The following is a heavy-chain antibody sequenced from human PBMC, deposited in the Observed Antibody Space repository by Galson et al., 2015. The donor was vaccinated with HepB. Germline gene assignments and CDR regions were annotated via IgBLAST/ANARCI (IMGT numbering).Heavy chain of an antibody. D-gene: IGHD6-13*01. CDR1: GFTFRSYG. Sequence: SLRLSCAASGFTFRSYGMHWVRQAPGKGLEWVAVIWYDGSNKYYADSVKGRLSISRDNSKNTLYLQMNSLRAEDTAVYYCAREQGAAANTIPYDHMDVWGKGTTVTVSS. CDR3: AREQGAAANTIPYDHMDV. J-gene: IGHJ6*03. CDR2: IWYDGSNK. V-gene: IGHV3-33*01.